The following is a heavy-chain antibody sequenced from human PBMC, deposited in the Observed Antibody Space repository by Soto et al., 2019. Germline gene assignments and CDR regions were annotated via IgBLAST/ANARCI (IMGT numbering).Heavy chain of an antibody. J-gene: IGHJ4*02. CDR1: GFTFSSYG. CDR3: ARDRSSGWSIDY. CDR2: IWYDGSNK. V-gene: IGHV3-33*01. D-gene: IGHD6-19*01. Sequence: QVRLVESGGGVVQPGRSLRLSCAASGFTFSSYGMHWVRQAPGKGLEWVAVIWYDGSNKYYADSVKGRFTISRDNSKNTLYLQMNSLRAEDTAVYYCARDRSSGWSIDYWGQGTLVTVSS.